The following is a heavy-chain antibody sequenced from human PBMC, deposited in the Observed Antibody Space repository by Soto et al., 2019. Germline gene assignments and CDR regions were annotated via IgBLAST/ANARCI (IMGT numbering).Heavy chain of an antibody. D-gene: IGHD3-10*01. CDR3: ARGRFGGQGALDY. Sequence: QVQLVESGGGLVKPGGSLRLSCAASGFTFSDYYMSWIRQAPGKGREWVSYISSISSYTNYADSVKGRFTISRDNAKNSLYLQMNSLRAEDTAVYYCARGRFGGQGALDYWGQGTLVTVSS. J-gene: IGHJ4*02. V-gene: IGHV3-11*05. CDR1: GFTFSDYY. CDR2: ISSISSYT.